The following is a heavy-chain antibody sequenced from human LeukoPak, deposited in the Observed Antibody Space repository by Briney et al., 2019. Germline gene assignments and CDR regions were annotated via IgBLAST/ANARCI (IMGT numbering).Heavy chain of an antibody. CDR1: GGSISSGGYY. CDR3: ARDRGSYSSSSGFDY. J-gene: IGHJ4*02. CDR2: IYYSGST. D-gene: IGHD6-6*01. V-gene: IGHV4-31*03. Sequence: PSETLSLTCTVSGGSISSGGYYWSWIRQHPGKGLEWIGYIYYSGSTYYNPSLKSRVTISVHTSKNQFSLKLSSVTAADTAVYYCARDRGSYSSSSGFDYWGQGTLVTVSS.